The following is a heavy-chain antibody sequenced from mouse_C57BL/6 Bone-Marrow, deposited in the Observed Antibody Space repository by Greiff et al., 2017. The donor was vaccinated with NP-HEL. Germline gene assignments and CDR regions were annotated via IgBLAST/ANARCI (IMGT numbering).Heavy chain of an antibody. Sequence: DVMLVESGPGMVKPSQSLSLTCTVTGYSITSGYDWHWIRHFPGNKLEWMGYISYSGSTNYNPSLKSRISITHDTSKNHFFLKLNSVTTEDTATYYCARGGIYYDSPYAMDYWGQGTSVTVSS. CDR1: GYSITSGYD. V-gene: IGHV3-1*01. D-gene: IGHD2-4*01. CDR2: ISYSGST. CDR3: ARGGIYYDSPYAMDY. J-gene: IGHJ4*01.